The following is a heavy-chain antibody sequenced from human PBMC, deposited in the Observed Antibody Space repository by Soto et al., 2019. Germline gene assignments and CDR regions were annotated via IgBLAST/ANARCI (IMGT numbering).Heavy chain of an antibody. CDR3: ARRSSSWYFDY. CDR2: ISGSDGST. Sequence: EVQLLESGGGWVQPGGSLRRSCAASGFTFSSYAMNWVRQAPGKGLEWVSVISGSDGSTYYADSVKGGFTISRDNSKNTLNLQMNSLRAEDTAVDYCARRSSSWYFDYWGQGTLVTVSS. J-gene: IGHJ4*02. CDR1: GFTFSSYA. V-gene: IGHV3-23*01. D-gene: IGHD6-13*01.